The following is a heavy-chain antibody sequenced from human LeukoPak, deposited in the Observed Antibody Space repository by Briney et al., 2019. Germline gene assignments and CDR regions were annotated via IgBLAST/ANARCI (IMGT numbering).Heavy chain of an antibody. CDR1: GFTFSSYS. CDR2: ISISSSTI. CDR3: ATGWDYMDV. D-gene: IGHD1-26*01. V-gene: IGHV3-48*04. Sequence: PGGSLRLSCAASGFTFSSYSMSWVRQAPGKGLEWVSYISISSSTIHYADSVKGRFTISRENAKNSVYLQMNSLRTEDTAVYYCATGWDYMDVWGKGTTVTVSS. J-gene: IGHJ6*03.